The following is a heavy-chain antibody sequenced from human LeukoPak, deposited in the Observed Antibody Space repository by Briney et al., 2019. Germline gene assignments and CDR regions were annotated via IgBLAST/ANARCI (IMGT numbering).Heavy chain of an antibody. J-gene: IGHJ5*02. V-gene: IGHV3-23*01. CDR1: GFTFSSYA. Sequence: GGSLRFSCAASGFTFSSYAMSWVRQAPGKGLEWVSAISGSGGSTYYADSVKGRFTISRDNSKNTLYLQMNSLRAEDTAVYYCAIGVRYFDSPFDPWGQGTLVTVSS. D-gene: IGHD3-9*01. CDR2: ISGSGGST. CDR3: AIGVRYFDSPFDP.